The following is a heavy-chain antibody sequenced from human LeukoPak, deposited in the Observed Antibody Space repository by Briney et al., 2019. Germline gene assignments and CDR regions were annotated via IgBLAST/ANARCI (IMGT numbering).Heavy chain of an antibody. D-gene: IGHD2-2*01. CDR3: AKVRQEIVVVPAVYFDY. CDR2: ISGSGGST. CDR1: GFTFSSYA. Sequence: GGSLRLSCAASGFTFSSYAMSWVRQAPGKGREWVSAISGSGGSTYYADSVKGRFTISRDNSKNTLYLQMNSLRAEDTAVYYCAKVRQEIVVVPAVYFDYWGQGTLVTVSS. V-gene: IGHV3-23*01. J-gene: IGHJ4*02.